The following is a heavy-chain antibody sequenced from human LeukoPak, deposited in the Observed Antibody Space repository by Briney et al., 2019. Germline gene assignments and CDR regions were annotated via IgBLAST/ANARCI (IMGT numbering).Heavy chain of an antibody. CDR2: INHSGST. D-gene: IGHD5-18*01. Sequence: ESSETLSLTCAVYGGSFSGYYWSWIRQPPGKGLEWIGEINHSGSTNYNPSLKSRVTISVDTSKNQFSLKLSSVTAADTAVYYCARGYSYGYEGYYYYYGMDVWGQGTTVTVSS. V-gene: IGHV4-34*01. CDR1: GGSFSGYY. CDR3: ARGYSYGYEGYYYYYGMDV. J-gene: IGHJ6*02.